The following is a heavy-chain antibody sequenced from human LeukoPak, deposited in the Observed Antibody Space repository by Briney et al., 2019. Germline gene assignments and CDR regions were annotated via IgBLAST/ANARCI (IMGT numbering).Heavy chain of an antibody. CDR1: GGSFSGYY. Sequence: PSETLSLICAVYGGSFSGYYWSWIRQPPGKGLEWIGEINHSGSTNYNPSLKSRVTILVDTSKNQFSLKLSSVTAADTAVYYCARAGTRRDIAGATRAVKYWGQGTLVTVSS. D-gene: IGHD1-26*01. CDR2: INHSGST. CDR3: ARAGTRRDIAGATRAVKY. V-gene: IGHV4-34*01. J-gene: IGHJ4*02.